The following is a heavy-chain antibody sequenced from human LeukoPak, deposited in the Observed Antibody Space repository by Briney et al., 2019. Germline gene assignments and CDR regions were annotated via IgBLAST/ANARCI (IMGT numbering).Heavy chain of an antibody. Sequence: GASVKVSCKASGGTFSSYAISWVRQAPGQGLEWMGRIIPILGIANYAQKFQGRVTMTRNTSISTAYMELSSLRSEDTAVYYCARVYYITMVRGVPGFDPWGQGTLVTVSS. CDR1: GGTFSSYA. D-gene: IGHD3-10*01. V-gene: IGHV1-69*04. CDR3: ARVYYITMVRGVPGFDP. J-gene: IGHJ5*02. CDR2: IIPILGIA.